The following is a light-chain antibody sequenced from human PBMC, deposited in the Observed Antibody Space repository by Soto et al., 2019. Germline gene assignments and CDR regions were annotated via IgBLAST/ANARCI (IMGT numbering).Light chain of an antibody. CDR3: SSYSTNSTHVV. V-gene: IGLV2-14*01. CDR1: SSDVGGYNY. CDR2: EVS. J-gene: IGLJ3*02. Sequence: QSVLTQPASVSGSPGQSITISCTGTSSDVGGYNYVSWYQQHPGKAPKLMIFEVSNRPSGLSNRFSGSKSGNTASLTIAGLQAEDEADYYCSSYSTNSTHVVFGGGTQLTVL.